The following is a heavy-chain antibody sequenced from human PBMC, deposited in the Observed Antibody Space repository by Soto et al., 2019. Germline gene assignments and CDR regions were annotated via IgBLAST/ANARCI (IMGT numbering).Heavy chain of an antibody. J-gene: IGHJ6*02. Sequence: SETLSLTCTVSGGSISSGGYYWSWIRQHPGKGLEWIGYIYYSGSTYYNPSLKSRVTISVDTSKNQFSLKLSSVTAADTAVYYCARRMVRGVTAQYYYYGMDVWGQGTTVTVSS. CDR2: IYYSGST. D-gene: IGHD3-10*01. CDR1: GGSISSGGYY. V-gene: IGHV4-31*03. CDR3: ARRMVRGVTAQYYYYGMDV.